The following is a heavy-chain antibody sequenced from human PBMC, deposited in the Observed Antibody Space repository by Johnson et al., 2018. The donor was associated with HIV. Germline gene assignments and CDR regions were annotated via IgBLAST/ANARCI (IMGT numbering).Heavy chain of an antibody. CDR1: GFTFSNVW. V-gene: IGHV3-15*01. J-gene: IGHJ3*02. CDR3: TTASVIDAFDI. D-gene: IGHD3-16*02. CDR2: IKTNTDGGTP. Sequence: VQLVESGGGLVKPGGSLRISCAGSGFTFSNVWMSWVRQVPGKGLEWVGHIKTNTDGGTPDYSAPVKGRFSMSRDDSKNMLYLQMSSLKTDDTAGYYCTTASVIDAFDIWGQGTMVTVSS.